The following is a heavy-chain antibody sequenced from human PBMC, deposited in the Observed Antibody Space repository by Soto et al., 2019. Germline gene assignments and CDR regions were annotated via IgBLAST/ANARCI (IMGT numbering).Heavy chain of an antibody. Sequence: QVQLQESGPGLVKPSETLPLTCTASGGSMRSYYWSWIRQPPGKGREWIGHIDYSGDSNYNPSLKSRVTVSVDMPKNQFSLRLRSVTAADTAVYYCARQAKWTHSVTFDYWGQGSQVTGSS. CDR1: GGSMRSYY. V-gene: IGHV4-59*01. CDR2: IDYSGDS. D-gene: IGHD1-26*01. J-gene: IGHJ4*02. CDR3: ARQAKWTHSVTFDY.